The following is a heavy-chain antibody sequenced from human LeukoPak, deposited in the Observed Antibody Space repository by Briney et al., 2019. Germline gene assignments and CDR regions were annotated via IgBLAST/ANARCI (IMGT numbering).Heavy chain of an antibody. CDR2: IYYSGST. J-gene: IGHJ4*02. V-gene: IGHV4-39*01. Sequence: SETLSLTCTVSGASIGSSTDYWGWIRQPPGKGLEWIANIYYSGSTYYNPSLKSRVTISVDTSKNQFSLKLSSVTAADTAVYYCETRDYWGQGTLVTVSS. CDR1: GASIGSSTDY. CDR3: ETRDY.